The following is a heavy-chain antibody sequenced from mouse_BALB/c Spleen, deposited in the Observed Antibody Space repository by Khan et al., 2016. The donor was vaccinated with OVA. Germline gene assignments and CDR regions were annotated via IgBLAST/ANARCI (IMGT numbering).Heavy chain of an antibody. J-gene: IGHJ2*01. CDR3: ARIYGGDFDY. Sequence: EVQLVESGPGLVKPSQSLSLTCTVTGYSITSDYAWNWIRQFPGNKLEWMGHISYSGNTKYNPSLKSRISIPRDTSKNQFFLQLNSVTTEDTATYYCARIYGGDFDYWGQGTTLTVSS. CDR1: GYSITSDYA. CDR2: ISYSGNT. V-gene: IGHV3-2*02. D-gene: IGHD1-1*01.